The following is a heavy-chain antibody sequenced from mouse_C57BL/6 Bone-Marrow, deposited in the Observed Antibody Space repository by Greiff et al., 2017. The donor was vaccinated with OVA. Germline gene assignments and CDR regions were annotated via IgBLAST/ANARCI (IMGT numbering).Heavy chain of an antibody. V-gene: IGHV1-50*01. CDR1: GYTFTSYW. CDR3: ARPGSRESPAMDY. J-gene: IGHJ4*01. D-gene: IGHD1-1*01. Sequence: VQLQQPGAELVKPGASVKLSCKASGYTFTSYWMQWVKQRPGQGLEWIGEIDPSDSYTNYNQKFKGKATLTVDTSSSTAYMQLSSLTSEDSAVYYCARPGSRESPAMDYWGQGTSDTVSS. CDR2: IDPSDSYT.